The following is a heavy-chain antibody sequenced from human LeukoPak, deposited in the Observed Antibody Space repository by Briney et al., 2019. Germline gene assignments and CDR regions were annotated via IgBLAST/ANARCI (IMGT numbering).Heavy chain of an antibody. Sequence: SETLSLTCTVSGGSISSYYWSWIRQPPGKGLEWTGYIYYSGSTNYNPSLKSRVTISVDTSKNQFSLKLSSVTAADTAVYYCARGYYYDSSGYYPAFDIWGQGTMVTVSS. CDR1: GGSISSYY. CDR2: IYYSGST. CDR3: ARGYYYDSSGYYPAFDI. J-gene: IGHJ3*02. D-gene: IGHD3-22*01. V-gene: IGHV4-59*01.